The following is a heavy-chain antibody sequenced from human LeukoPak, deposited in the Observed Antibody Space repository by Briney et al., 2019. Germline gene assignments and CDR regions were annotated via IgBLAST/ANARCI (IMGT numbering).Heavy chain of an antibody. Sequence: GGSLILSCAASGFTFDDYAMHWVRRAPGKGLEWVSLISGDGGDTYYADSVKGRFTISRDNRKNSLYLQMNSLRTEDTALYYCARGDFSTGYYFDYWGQGTLVTVSS. V-gene: IGHV3-43*02. D-gene: IGHD3/OR15-3a*01. CDR3: ARGDFSTGYYFDY. CDR1: GFTFDDYA. J-gene: IGHJ4*02. CDR2: ISGDGGDT.